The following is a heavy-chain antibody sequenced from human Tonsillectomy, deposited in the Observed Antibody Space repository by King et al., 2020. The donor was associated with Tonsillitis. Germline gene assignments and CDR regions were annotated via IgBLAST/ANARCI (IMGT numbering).Heavy chain of an antibody. CDR2: ISGSGDST. D-gene: IGHD6-13*01. CDR1: GFTFSSFA. J-gene: IGHJ3*01. V-gene: IGHV3-23*04. Sequence: DVQLVESGGGLVQPGGSLRLSCAASGFTFSSFAMNWVRQAPGKGLEWVSAISGSGDSTYFADSVKGRFTISRDDSKKTLYLVMNSLRAEDTAVYYCAKGFSGVYRAFDFWGQGTMVTVSS. CDR3: AKGFSGVYRAFDF.